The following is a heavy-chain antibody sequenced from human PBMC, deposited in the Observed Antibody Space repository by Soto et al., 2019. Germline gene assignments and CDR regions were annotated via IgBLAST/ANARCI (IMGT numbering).Heavy chain of an antibody. Sequence: PSETLSLTCIVSSGSISSRSYYWGWIRQSPGKGLEWIGIISYTGSTHYNPSLKSRVTISVDTSQNQFSLKLNSVTAADTAVYYCTTEAYDNSGSLAFDIWGPGTLVTVSS. V-gene: IGHV4-39*03. CDR2: ISYTGST. CDR1: SGSISSRSYY. J-gene: IGHJ3*02. D-gene: IGHD3-22*01. CDR3: TTEAYDNSGSLAFDI.